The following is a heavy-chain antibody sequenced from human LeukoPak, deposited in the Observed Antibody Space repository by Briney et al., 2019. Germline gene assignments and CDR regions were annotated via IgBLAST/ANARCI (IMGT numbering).Heavy chain of an antibody. CDR2: FDPEDGET. Sequence: ASVKVSCKVSGYTLTELSMHWVRQAPGKGLEWMGGFDPEDGETIYAQKFQGRVTMTEDTSTDTAYMELSSLRSEDTAVYYCARDSPLYDFWSGYSSYYYYGMDVWGQGTTVTVSS. J-gene: IGHJ6*02. V-gene: IGHV1-24*01. CDR1: GYTLTELS. CDR3: ARDSPLYDFWSGYSSYYYYGMDV. D-gene: IGHD3-3*01.